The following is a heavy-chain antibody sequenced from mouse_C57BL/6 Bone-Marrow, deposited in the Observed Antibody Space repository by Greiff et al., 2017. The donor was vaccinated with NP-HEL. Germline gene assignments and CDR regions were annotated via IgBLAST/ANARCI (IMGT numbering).Heavy chain of an antibody. CDR3: ARLGDGYASWFAY. CDR1: GYTFTDYY. D-gene: IGHD2-2*01. CDR2: INPYNGVT. J-gene: IGHJ3*01. V-gene: IGHV1-19*01. Sequence: VQLKESGPVLVKPGASVKMSCKASGYTFTDYYMNWVKQSHGKSLEWIGVINPYNGVTSYNQKFKGKATLTVDKSSSTAYMELNSLTSEDSAVYYCARLGDGYASWFAYWGQGTLVTVSA.